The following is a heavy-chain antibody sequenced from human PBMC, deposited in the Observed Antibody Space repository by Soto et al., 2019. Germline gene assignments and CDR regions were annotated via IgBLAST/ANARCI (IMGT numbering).Heavy chain of an antibody. CDR2: INSDGSST. CDR3: ARARYSSGWEYYYYGMDV. CDR1: GFTFSSYW. V-gene: IGHV3-74*01. D-gene: IGHD6-19*01. Sequence: GGSLRLSCAASGFTFSSYWMHWVRQAPGKGLVWVSRINSDGSSTSYADSVKGRFTISRDNAKNTLYLQMNSLRAEDTAVYYCARARYSSGWEYYYYGMDVWGQGTTVTVSS. J-gene: IGHJ6*02.